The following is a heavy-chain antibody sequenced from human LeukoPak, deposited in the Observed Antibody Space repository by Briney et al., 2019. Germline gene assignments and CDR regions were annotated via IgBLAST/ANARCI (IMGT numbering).Heavy chain of an antibody. CDR1: GFTFSSYG. CDR3: AKPSESSGPTPDAFDI. D-gene: IGHD3-22*01. CDR2: ISYDGSNK. V-gene: IGHV3-30*18. Sequence: GRSLRLSCAASGFTFSSYGMHWVRQAPGKGLEWVAVISYDGSNKYYADSVKGRFTISRDNSKNTLYLQMNSLRAEDTAVYYCAKPSESSGPTPDAFDIWGQGTMVTVSS. J-gene: IGHJ3*02.